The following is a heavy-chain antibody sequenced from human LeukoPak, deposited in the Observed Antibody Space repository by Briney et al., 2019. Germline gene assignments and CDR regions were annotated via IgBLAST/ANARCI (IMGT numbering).Heavy chain of an antibody. Sequence: PGGSLRLSWAASGFTFNDYTLHWVRQAPGKGLEWVSLISGDGGRTYYEDSVKGRFTISRDNRKNSLYLQMNSLRIEDTALYYCAGDTSSSIDSWGQGTLVTVSS. J-gene: IGHJ4*02. CDR1: GFTFNDYT. CDR2: ISGDGGRT. CDR3: AGDTSSSIDS. V-gene: IGHV3-43*02. D-gene: IGHD3-10*01.